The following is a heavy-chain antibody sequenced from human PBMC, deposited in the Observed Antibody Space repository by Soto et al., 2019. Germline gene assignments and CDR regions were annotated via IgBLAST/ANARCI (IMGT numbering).Heavy chain of an antibody. CDR2: IWYDGSNK. CDR1: GFTFSSYG. J-gene: IGHJ3*02. Sequence: GGSLRLSCAASGFTFSSYGMHWVRQAPGKGLEWVAVIWYDGSNKYYADSVKGRFTISRDNSKNTLYLQMNSLRAEDTAVYYCARDLGGGEHQKRDAFDIWGQGTMVTVSS. D-gene: IGHD3-10*01. V-gene: IGHV3-33*01. CDR3: ARDLGGGEHQKRDAFDI.